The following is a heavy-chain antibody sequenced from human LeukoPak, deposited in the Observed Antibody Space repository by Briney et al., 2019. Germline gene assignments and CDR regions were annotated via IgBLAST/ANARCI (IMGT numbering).Heavy chain of an antibody. Sequence: GGSLRLSCATSGFTFCGSAMHWVRQASGKGLEWVGRIRSKPNSYATAYAASVKGRFTISRDDSKNTAYLQMNSLKTEDTAVYYCITRSKDDSSGYYSTWGQGTLVTVSS. V-gene: IGHV3-73*01. CDR1: GFTFCGSA. D-gene: IGHD3-22*01. CDR2: IRSKPNSYAT. CDR3: ITRSKDDSSGYYST. J-gene: IGHJ5*02.